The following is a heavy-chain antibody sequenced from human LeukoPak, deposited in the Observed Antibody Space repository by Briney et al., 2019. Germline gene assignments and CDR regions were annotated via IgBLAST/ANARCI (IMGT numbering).Heavy chain of an antibody. V-gene: IGHV3-21*01. J-gene: IGHJ3*02. D-gene: IGHD6-6*01. Sequence: GGSLRLSCAASGFTFSSYSMNWVRQAPGKGLEWVSSISSSSSYIYYADSVKGRFTISRDNAKNSLYLQMNSLRAEDTAVYYCARDLKYSSSGGAFDIWGQGTMVTVSS. CDR2: ISSSSSYI. CDR3: ARDLKYSSSGGAFDI. CDR1: GFTFSSYS.